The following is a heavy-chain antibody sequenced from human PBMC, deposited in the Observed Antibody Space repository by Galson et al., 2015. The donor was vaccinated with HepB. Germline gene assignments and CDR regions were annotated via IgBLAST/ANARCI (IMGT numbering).Heavy chain of an antibody. Sequence: SETLSLTCTVSGGSVSSGGYYWSWIRQPPGKGLEWIGYIYYSGSTNYNPSLKSRVTISVDTSKNQFSLKLSSVTAADTAVYYCARKGLVSGYYSLWGQGTLVTVSS. J-gene: IGHJ4*02. V-gene: IGHV4-61*08. CDR2: IYYSGST. D-gene: IGHD3-22*01. CDR1: GGSVSSGGYY. CDR3: ARKGLVSGYYSL.